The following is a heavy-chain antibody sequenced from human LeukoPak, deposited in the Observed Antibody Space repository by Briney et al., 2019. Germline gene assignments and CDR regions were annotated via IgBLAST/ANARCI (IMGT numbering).Heavy chain of an antibody. V-gene: IGHV3-23*01. CDR3: VKGIAAAGNY. D-gene: IGHD6-13*01. Sequence: PGGSLRLSCAASGFTLSTYAMSWVRQDPGKWLEWVTGISGSGGKTYYADSVKGRFSISRNNSKNTLNLQLNSLRAAYTAVYYCVKGIAAAGNYGGKGNLVTVSS. J-gene: IGHJ4*02. CDR1: GFTLSTYA. CDR2: ISGSGGKT.